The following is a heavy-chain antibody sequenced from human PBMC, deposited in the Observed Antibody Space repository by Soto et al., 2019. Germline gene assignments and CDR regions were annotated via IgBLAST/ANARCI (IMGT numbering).Heavy chain of an antibody. CDR3: AREQLWGWFDP. CDR2: ISSSGSTI. CDR1: GFTFSDYY. V-gene: IGHV3-11*01. J-gene: IGHJ5*02. Sequence: QVQLVESGGGLVKPGGSLRLSCAASGFTFSDYYRSWLRQAPGKGLEWVSYISSSGSTIYYADSVKGRFTISRDNSKKSLYLQMNSLRGEDTAVYYCAREQLWGWFDPWGQGTLVTGSS. D-gene: IGHD2-21*01.